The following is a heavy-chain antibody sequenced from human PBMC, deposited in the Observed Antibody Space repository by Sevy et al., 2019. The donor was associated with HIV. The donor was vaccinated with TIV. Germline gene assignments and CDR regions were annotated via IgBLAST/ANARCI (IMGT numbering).Heavy chain of an antibody. D-gene: IGHD3-10*02. V-gene: IGHV3-30-3*01. CDR2: ISYDGSSK. CDR1: GFTFSSHA. Sequence: GGSLRLSCAASGFTFSSHAMHWVRQAPGKGLEWVAAISYDGSSKYYADSAKGRFTISRDDSKNTLYLQMISLRAGDTAVYYCSRDGGYSVNFLPSGYWGQGTLVTVSS. CDR3: SRDGGYSVNFLPSGY. J-gene: IGHJ4*02.